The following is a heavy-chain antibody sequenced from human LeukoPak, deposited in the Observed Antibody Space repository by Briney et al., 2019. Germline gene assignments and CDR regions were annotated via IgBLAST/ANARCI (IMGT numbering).Heavy chain of an antibody. J-gene: IGHJ4*02. CDR3: AKVSALGGSYYGPGYYFDY. CDR2: ISGSGGST. D-gene: IGHD1-26*01. Sequence: GGSLRLSCAASGFTFSSYAMSWVRQAPGKGLEWVSAISGSGGSTYYADSVKGRFTISRDNSKNTLYLQMNSLRAEDTAVYYCAKVSALGGSYYGPGYYFDYWGQGTLVTVSS. V-gene: IGHV3-23*01. CDR1: GFTFSSYA.